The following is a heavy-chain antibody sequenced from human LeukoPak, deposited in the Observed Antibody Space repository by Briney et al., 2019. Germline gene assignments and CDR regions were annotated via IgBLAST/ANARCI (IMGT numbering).Heavy chain of an antibody. CDR2: IYYSGST. J-gene: IGHJ4*02. CDR1: GGSISSSAYY. CDR3: ARRNYYGSGSHDY. D-gene: IGHD3-10*01. Sequence: SETLSLTCNVSGGSISSSAYYWGWIRQPPGKGLEWIGSIYYSGSTYYNLSLKSRVTISVDTSKNQFPLKLGSVTAADTAIYYCARRNYYGSGSHDYWGPGTLVTVSS. V-gene: IGHV4-39*01.